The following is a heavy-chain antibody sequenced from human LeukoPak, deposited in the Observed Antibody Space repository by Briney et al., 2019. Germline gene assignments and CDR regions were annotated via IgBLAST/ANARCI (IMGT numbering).Heavy chain of an antibody. CDR1: GFTFSTYW. CDR3: AKGGHYNFDY. D-gene: IGHD4-11*01. V-gene: IGHV3-7*01. J-gene: IGHJ4*02. CDR2: IKEDGSEK. Sequence: GGSLRLSCAASGFTFSTYWMKWVRQAPGKGLEWVASIKEDGSEKYYVDSVKGRFSISRDNAKNSLYLQMNSLRTEDTAVYYCAKGGHYNFDYWGQGTLVTVSS.